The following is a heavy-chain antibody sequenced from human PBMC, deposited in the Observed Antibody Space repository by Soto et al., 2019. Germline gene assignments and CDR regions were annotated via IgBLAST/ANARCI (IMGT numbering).Heavy chain of an antibody. J-gene: IGHJ4*02. D-gene: IGHD4-17*01. CDR1: GGSISSSNW. V-gene: IGHV4-4*02. CDR3: ARGAMWPPRATVTMVD. CDR2: IYHSGST. Sequence: QVQLQESGPGLVKPSGTLSLTCAVSGGSISSSNWWSWVRQPPGKGLEWIGEIYHSGSTNYNPSLKSRLTISVDKSKNQFALKLSSVTAADTAVYYCARGAMWPPRATVTMVDWGQGTLVTVSS.